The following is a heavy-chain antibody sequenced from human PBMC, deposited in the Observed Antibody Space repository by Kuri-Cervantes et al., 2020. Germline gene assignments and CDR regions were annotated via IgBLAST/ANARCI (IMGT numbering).Heavy chain of an antibody. J-gene: IGHJ6*02. CDR2: ISGSGGST. V-gene: IGHV3-23*01. Sequence: GESLKISCAASGFTFSSYAMSWVRQAPGKGLEWVSAISGSGGSTYYADSVKGRFTISRDNSKNTLYLQMNSLRAEDTAVYYCARVGGYSYYYYYYGMDVWGQGTTVTVSS. CDR3: ARVGGYSYYYYYYGMDV. CDR1: GFTFSSYA. D-gene: IGHD5-18*01.